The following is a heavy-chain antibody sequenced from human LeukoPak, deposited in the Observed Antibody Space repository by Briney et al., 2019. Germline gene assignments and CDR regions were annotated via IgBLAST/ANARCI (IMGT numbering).Heavy chain of an antibody. V-gene: IGHV1-2*02. CDR3: ARADIAVGLDYYGMDV. Sequence: ASVKVSCKASGYTFTGYYMHWVRQAPGQGLEWMGWINPNSGGTNYAQKFQGRVTMTRDTSISTAYMELSRLRSDDTAVYYCARADIAVGLDYYGMDVWGQGTTVTVSS. CDR1: GYTFTGYY. CDR2: INPNSGGT. D-gene: IGHD2-15*01. J-gene: IGHJ6*02.